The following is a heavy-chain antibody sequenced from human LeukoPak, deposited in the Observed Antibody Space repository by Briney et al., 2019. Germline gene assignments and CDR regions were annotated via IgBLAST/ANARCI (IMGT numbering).Heavy chain of an antibody. CDR1: GYTFTSYG. CDR2: ISAYNGNT. CDR3: ARYDPQYCSSTSCRYYYYGMDV. D-gene: IGHD2-2*01. J-gene: IGHJ6*02. V-gene: IGHV1-18*01. Sequence: ASVKVSCKASGYTFTSYGISWVRQAPGQGLEWMGWISAYNGNTNYAQKLQGRVTMTTDTSTSTAYMEPRSLRSDDTAVYYCARYDPQYCSSTSCRYYYYGMDVWGQGTTVTVSS.